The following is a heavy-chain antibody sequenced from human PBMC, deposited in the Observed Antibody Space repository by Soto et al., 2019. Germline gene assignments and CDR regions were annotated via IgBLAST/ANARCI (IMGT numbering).Heavy chain of an antibody. D-gene: IGHD4-4*01. CDR3: AVSNYVGYYYYYGMDV. J-gene: IGHJ6*02. CDR1: GYSFTSYW. CDR2: IDPSDSYT. V-gene: IGHV5-10-1*01. Sequence: PVESLKISCNGSGYSFTSYWISWVRQMPWKGLEWMGRIDPSDSYTNYSPSFQGHVTISADKSISTAYLQWSSLKASDTAMYYCAVSNYVGYYYYYGMDVWGQGTTVTVSS.